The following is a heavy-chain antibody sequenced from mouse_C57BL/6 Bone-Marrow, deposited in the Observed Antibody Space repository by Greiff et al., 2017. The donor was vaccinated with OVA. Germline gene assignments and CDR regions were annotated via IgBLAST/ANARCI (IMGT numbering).Heavy chain of an antibody. D-gene: IGHD2-1*01. CDR3: TSYYGNPWYFDV. V-gene: IGHV5-9-1*02. CDR1: GFTFSSYA. Sequence: DVHLVESGEGLVKPGGSLKLSCAASGFTFSSYAMSWVRQTPEKRLEWVAYISSGGDYIYYADTVKGRFTISRDNARNTLYLQMSSLKSEDTAMYYCTSYYGNPWYFDVWGTGTTVTVSS. CDR2: ISSGGDYI. J-gene: IGHJ1*03.